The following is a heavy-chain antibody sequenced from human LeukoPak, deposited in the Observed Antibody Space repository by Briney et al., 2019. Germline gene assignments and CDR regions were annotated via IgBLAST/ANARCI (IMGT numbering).Heavy chain of an antibody. CDR2: ISSSSSYI. Sequence: PGGSLRLSCAASGFTFSSYSMNWVRQAPGKGLEWVSSISSSSSYIYYADSVKGRFTISRDNAKSSLYLQMNSLRAEDTAVYYCAREEQWLAPDYWGQGTLVTVSS. CDR3: AREEQWLAPDY. D-gene: IGHD6-19*01. J-gene: IGHJ4*02. CDR1: GFTFSSYS. V-gene: IGHV3-21*01.